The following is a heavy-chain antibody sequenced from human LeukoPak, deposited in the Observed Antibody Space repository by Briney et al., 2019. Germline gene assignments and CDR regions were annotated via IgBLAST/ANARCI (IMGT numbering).Heavy chain of an antibody. CDR3: ASRAAAGYYYMDV. D-gene: IGHD6-13*01. V-gene: IGHV4-4*07. Sequence: SETLSLTCTVSGGSISSYYWSWIRQPAGKGLEWIGRIYTSGSTNYNPSLKSRVTMSVDTSNNQFSLKLSSVTAADTAVYYRASRAAAGYYYMDVWGKGTTVTVSS. CDR2: IYTSGST. J-gene: IGHJ6*03. CDR1: GGSISSYY.